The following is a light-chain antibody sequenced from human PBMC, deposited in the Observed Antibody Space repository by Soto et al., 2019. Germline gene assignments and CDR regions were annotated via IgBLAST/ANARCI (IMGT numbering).Light chain of an antibody. CDR2: AAS. CDR1: QSISSY. Sequence: DIQMTQSPSSLSASVGDRVTITCRASQSISSYLNWYQQKPGKAPKLLIYAASSLQSGVPSRFSGSGSGRDFTLTISSLQPEDFATYYCQQSYSTPITFSQGTRLEIK. CDR3: QQSYSTPIT. V-gene: IGKV1-39*01. J-gene: IGKJ5*01.